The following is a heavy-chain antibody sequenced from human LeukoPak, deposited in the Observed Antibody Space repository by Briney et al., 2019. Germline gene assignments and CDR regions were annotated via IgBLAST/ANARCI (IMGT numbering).Heavy chain of an antibody. V-gene: IGHV3-21*01. CDR3: ARDKIVVIGAFDI. CDR2: ISSSSSYI. J-gene: IGHJ3*02. D-gene: IGHD3-22*01. Sequence: GGSLRLSCAASGFTFSSYSMNWVRQAPGKGLEWVSSISSSSSYIYYADSVKGRFTISRDNAKNSLYLQMNSLRAEDTAVYYCARDKIVVIGAFDIWGQGTMVTVSS. CDR1: GFTFSSYS.